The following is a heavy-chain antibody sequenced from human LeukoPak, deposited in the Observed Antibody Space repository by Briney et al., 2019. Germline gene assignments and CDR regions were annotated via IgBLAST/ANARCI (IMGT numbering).Heavy chain of an antibody. Sequence: SETLSLTCTVSGGSISSSSYYWGWIRQPPGKGLEWIGSIYYSGSTYYNPSLKSRVTISVDTSKNQFSLKLSSVTAADTAVYYCARGRDGYIFDYWGQGTLVTVSS. CDR3: ARGRDGYIFDY. CDR2: IYYSGST. V-gene: IGHV4-39*01. J-gene: IGHJ4*02. D-gene: IGHD5-24*01. CDR1: GGSISSSSYY.